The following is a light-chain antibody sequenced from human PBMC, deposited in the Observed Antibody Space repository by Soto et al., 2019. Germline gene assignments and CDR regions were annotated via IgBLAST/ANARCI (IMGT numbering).Light chain of an antibody. V-gene: IGKV3-20*01. CDR1: QSVTSTH. Sequence: EIVLTQSPGTLSLSPGERATLSCRASQSVTSTHLAWYQQKPGQAPRLLIYDASTRATGIPDRFSGSGSGTDFTLTISRLEPEDFALYYCQQYNNWPLVTFGGGTKV. CDR2: DAS. CDR3: QQYNNWPLVT. J-gene: IGKJ4*02.